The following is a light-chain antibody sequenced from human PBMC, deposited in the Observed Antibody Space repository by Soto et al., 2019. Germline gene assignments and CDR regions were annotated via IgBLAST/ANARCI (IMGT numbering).Light chain of an antibody. CDR1: QRVRSNY. J-gene: IGKJ2*01. V-gene: IGKV3-20*01. Sequence: EIVLTQSPGTLSLSPGERATLSCRASQRVRSNYLAWYQQKPGQAPRLLIYDASSRATGIPDRFSGSGSGTDSTLTISRLAPDDFALYYCQQYGRSPYIFGQGTKLEIK. CDR3: QQYGRSPYI. CDR2: DAS.